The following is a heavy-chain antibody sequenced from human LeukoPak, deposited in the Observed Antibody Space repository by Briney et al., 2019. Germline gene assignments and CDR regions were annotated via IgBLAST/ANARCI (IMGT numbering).Heavy chain of an antibody. CDR2: IIPISDIA. CDR3: AREVRTGYSSSWYFDY. D-gene: IGHD6-13*01. J-gene: IGHJ4*02. CDR1: GYTFTDYT. Sequence: GASVKVSCKASGYTFTDYTINWVRQAPGQGLEWMGRIIPISDIANYAQEFQGRVTITMDESTTTAFMEVSSLRSEDTAVYYCAREVRTGYSSSWYFDYWGQGTLVTVSS. V-gene: IGHV1-69*05.